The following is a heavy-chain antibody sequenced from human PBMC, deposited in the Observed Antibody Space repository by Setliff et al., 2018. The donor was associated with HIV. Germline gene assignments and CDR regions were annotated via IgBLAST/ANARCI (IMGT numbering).Heavy chain of an antibody. J-gene: IGHJ4*02. V-gene: IGHV1-69*05. CDR3: VKEYHTTATDTRVANYFDY. Sequence: SVKVSCKPSGDAFNSNAISWVRQAPGQGLEWMGGILGIFGTTYYAQKFQGRVTITTDESTRTSYMELSSLRSEDTAIYYCVKEYHTTATDTRVANYFDYWGQGTLVTVSS. D-gene: IGHD6-13*01. CDR1: GDAFNSNA. CDR2: ILGIFGTT.